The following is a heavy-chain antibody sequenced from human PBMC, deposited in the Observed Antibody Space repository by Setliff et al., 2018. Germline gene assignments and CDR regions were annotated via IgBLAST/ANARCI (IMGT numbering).Heavy chain of an antibody. J-gene: IGHJ4*02. D-gene: IGHD6-6*01. Sequence: ETLSLTCTVSGDSINNFYWTWIRQPPGKGLEWIGYIYHSGGTSYNPSLKSRVTISVDTSKNQFSLNLSSVTAADTAVYYCARGQATSSRSSLVYWGQGILGTVSS. CDR3: ARGQATSSRSSLVY. V-gene: IGHV4-59*01. CDR2: IYHSGGT. CDR1: GDSINNFY.